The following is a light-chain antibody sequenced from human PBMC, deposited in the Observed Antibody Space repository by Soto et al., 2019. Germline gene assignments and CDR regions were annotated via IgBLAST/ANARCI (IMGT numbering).Light chain of an antibody. J-gene: IGKJ2*01. Sequence: VVLTQSPATLALSPGERATLSCRASQSITNYLAWYQQKPGQAPRLLIFDASSRATGIPARFSGSGSETDFTLTISSLDPEDYAVYSCQERSIYYTIGQGTRLEIK. CDR3: QERSIYYT. CDR1: QSITNY. V-gene: IGKV3-11*01. CDR2: DAS.